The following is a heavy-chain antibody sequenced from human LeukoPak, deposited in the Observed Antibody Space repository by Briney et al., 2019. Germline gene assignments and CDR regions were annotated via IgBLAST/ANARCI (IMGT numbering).Heavy chain of an antibody. CDR2: ISGSGGST. CDR3: ARDSPPTTVTSRAFDI. J-gene: IGHJ3*02. Sequence: GGSLRLSCAASGFTFSSYAMSWVRQAPGKGLEWVSAISGSGGSTYYADSVKGRFTISRDNSKNTLYLQMNSLRAEDTAMYYCARDSPPTTVTSRAFDIWGQGTMVTVSS. V-gene: IGHV3-23*01. D-gene: IGHD4-17*01. CDR1: GFTFSSYA.